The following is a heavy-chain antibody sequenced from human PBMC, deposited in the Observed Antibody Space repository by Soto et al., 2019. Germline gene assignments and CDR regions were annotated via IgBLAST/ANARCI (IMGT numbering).Heavy chain of an antibody. CDR2: ISATGSNT. J-gene: IGHJ4*02. V-gene: IGHV3-23*01. Sequence: GGSLRLSCAASGFTFSTSAMTWVRQAPGKGLEWVSVISATGSNTFYADSVKGRFTISRDNPKNTLYLHMNTMTAEDTAVYYCAKLWDAYSDYWGQGTLVTVSS. CDR1: GFTFSTSA. CDR3: AKLWDAYSDY. D-gene: IGHD3-10*01.